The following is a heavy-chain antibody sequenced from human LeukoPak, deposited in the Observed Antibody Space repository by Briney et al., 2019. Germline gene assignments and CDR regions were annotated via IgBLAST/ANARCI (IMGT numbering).Heavy chain of an antibody. V-gene: IGHV1-18*01. D-gene: IGHD3-22*01. J-gene: IGHJ4*02. CDR2: ISAYNGNT. CDR1: GYTFTNYA. CDR3: ARDNDSSGYRGDFDY. Sequence: ASVKVSCKASGYTFTNYAISWVRQAPGQGLEWMGWISAYNGNTKYTQKFQGRVTMTRDTSTSTAYMELRSLRSEDTAVYYCARDNDSSGYRGDFDYWGQGTLVTVSS.